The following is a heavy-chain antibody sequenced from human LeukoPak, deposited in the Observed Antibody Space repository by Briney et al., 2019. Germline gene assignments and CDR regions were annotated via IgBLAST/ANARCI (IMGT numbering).Heavy chain of an antibody. CDR2: IYYRGST. CDR3: ARHEYYFDY. V-gene: IGHV4-39*01. CDR1: GGSMNTSIYY. J-gene: IGHJ4*02. Sequence: PSETLSLTCTVSGGSMNTSIYYWGWIRQPPGKGLEWIGSIYYRGSTYYNPSLKSRVTISVDTSKKQFSLKLSSVTAAGTAVYYCARHEYYFDYWGQGTLVTVSS.